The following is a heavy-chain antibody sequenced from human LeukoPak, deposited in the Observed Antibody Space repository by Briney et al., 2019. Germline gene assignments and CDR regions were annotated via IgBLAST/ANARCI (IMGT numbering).Heavy chain of an antibody. CDR3: ARGTYYYDRSVYSSEDY. Sequence: PGGSLRLSCAASGFTFNHYAMHWVRQAPGKGLEWVAVISYDASFQYYADSVKGRFTISRDTSENTLNLQMNSLRPEDTAVYYCARGTYYYDRSVYSSEDYWGRGTLVTVSS. CDR1: GFTFNHYA. J-gene: IGHJ4*02. V-gene: IGHV3-30*04. D-gene: IGHD3-22*01. CDR2: ISYDASFQ.